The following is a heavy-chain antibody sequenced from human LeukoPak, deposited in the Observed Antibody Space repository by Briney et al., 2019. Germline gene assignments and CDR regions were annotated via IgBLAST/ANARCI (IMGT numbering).Heavy chain of an antibody. CDR3: AKTLATGGGSYNMDV. CDR2: ISYDGSNN. CDR1: GFTFSSYG. V-gene: IGHV3-30*18. J-gene: IGHJ6*02. Sequence: GGSLRLSCAASGFTFSSYGMHWVRQAPGKGLEWVAFISYDGSNNYYADSVKGRFTISRDNSKNTLFLQMSSLRAEDTALYYCAKTLATGGGSYNMDVWGQGTTVTVS. D-gene: IGHD2-8*02.